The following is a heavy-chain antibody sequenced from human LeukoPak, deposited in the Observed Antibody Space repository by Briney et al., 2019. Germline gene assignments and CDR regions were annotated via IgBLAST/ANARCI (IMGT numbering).Heavy chain of an antibody. V-gene: IGHV4-4*02. CDR3: AREFYDILTGYFNWFDP. Sequence: PSETLSLTCAVSGGSIIKNNWWSWVRPPPGKGLEWIGEIYYSGSTNYNPSLKSRVTISVDKSKNQFSLKLSSVTTADTAVYYCAREFYDILTGYFNWFDPWGQGTLVTVSS. CDR2: IYYSGST. D-gene: IGHD3-9*01. J-gene: IGHJ5*02. CDR1: GGSIIKNNW.